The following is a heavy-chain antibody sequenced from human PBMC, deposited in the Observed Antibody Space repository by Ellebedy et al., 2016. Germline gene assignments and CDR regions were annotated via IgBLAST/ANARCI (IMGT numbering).Heavy chain of an antibody. CDR1: GFTFSSYS. CDR3: ARDVEEGSTSPNY. D-gene: IGHD2-2*01. J-gene: IGHJ4*02. Sequence: GESLKISXAASGFTFSSYSMNWVRQAPGKGLEWVSYISSSSSTIYYADSVKGRFTISRDNAKNSLYLQMNSLRAEDTAVYYSARDVEEGSTSPNYWGQGTLVTVSS. CDR2: ISSSSSTI. V-gene: IGHV3-48*01.